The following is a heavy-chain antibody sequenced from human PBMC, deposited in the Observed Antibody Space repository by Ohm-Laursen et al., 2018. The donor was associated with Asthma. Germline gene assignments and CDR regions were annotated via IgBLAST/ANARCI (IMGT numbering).Heavy chain of an antibody. Sequence: GSLRLSCAASGFTFNKHHMTWVRQAPGKGLEWVSYISSSSSYTNYADSVKGRFTISRDNAKNSLYLQMNSLRAEDTAVYYCAGAHGSEHDYGDYRSFDYWGQGTLVTVSS. D-gene: IGHD4-17*01. CDR3: AGAHGSEHDYGDYRSFDY. J-gene: IGHJ4*02. CDR2: ISSSSSYT. CDR1: GFTFNKHH. V-gene: IGHV3-11*06.